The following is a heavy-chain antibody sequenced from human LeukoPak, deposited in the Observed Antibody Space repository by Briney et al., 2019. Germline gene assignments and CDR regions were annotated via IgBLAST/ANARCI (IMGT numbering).Heavy chain of an antibody. CDR2: IYTSGST. V-gene: IGHV4-4*07. CDR3: ARHGGVLLWFGELFPRSSGWFDP. Sequence: SETLSLTCTVSGGSISSYYWSWIRQPAGKGLEWIGRIYTSGSTNYNPSLKSRVTMSVDTSKNQFSLKLSSATAADTAVYYCARHGGVLLWFGELFPRSSGWFDPWGQGTLVTVSS. CDR1: GGSISSYY. J-gene: IGHJ5*02. D-gene: IGHD3-10*01.